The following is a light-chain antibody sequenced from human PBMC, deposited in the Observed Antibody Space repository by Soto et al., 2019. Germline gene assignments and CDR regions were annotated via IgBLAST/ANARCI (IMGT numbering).Light chain of an antibody. V-gene: IGKV3-11*01. CDR1: QSVYTY. CDR2: DAS. Sequence: EIVLTQSPATLSLSPGERATLSCRASQSVYTYLAWYQQKPGQAPRLLIYDASNRSTGIPARFSGSGSGTDFTLSIRGLEPEDFAVYYCQQRSNWPPITFGQGTRLEIK. CDR3: QQRSNWPPIT. J-gene: IGKJ5*01.